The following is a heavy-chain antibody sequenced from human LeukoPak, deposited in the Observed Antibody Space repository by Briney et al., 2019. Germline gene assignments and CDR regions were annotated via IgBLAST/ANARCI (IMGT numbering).Heavy chain of an antibody. CDR1: GYSFTNYA. V-gene: IGHV1-18*01. CDR2: INAYNGNT. J-gene: IGHJ4*02. D-gene: IGHD3-3*01. CDR3: ARAATHAYPFWSGFYAF. Sequence: GSSVKVSCKTSGYSFTNYAICWVRQAPGQGLEGMGLINAYNGNTNYAQTFQGRVTMTTDTSTSTAYMELRNLRSDDTAVYYCARAATHAYPFWSGFYAFWGQGSLVTVSS.